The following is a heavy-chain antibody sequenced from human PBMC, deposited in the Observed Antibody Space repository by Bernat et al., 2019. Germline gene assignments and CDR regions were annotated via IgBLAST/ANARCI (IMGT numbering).Heavy chain of an antibody. CDR2: IYYSGST. Sequence: QLQLQESGPGLVKPSETLSLTCTVSGGSISSSSYYWGWIRQPPGKGLGWIGSIYYSGSTYYNPSLKSRVTISVDTSKNQFSLKLSSVTAADTAVYYCARHGADYDGSGMVGMDVWGQGTTVTVSS. CDR1: GGSISSSSYY. D-gene: IGHD3-10*01. J-gene: IGHJ6*02. V-gene: IGHV4-39*01. CDR3: ARHGADYDGSGMVGMDV.